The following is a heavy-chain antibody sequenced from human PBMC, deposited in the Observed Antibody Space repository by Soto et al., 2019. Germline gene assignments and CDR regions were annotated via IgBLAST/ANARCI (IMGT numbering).Heavy chain of an antibody. V-gene: IGHV1-8*01. Sequence: QVQLVQSGAEVKKPGASVKVSCKASGYTFTSYDINWVRQATGQGLEWMGWMNPNSGNTGYAQKFQGRVTMTRNTSISTAYMELSSLRSEDTAVYYCASWGKGLGYCSGGSCYAEYFQHWGQGTLVTVSS. CDR2: MNPNSGNT. CDR3: ASWGKGLGYCSGGSCYAEYFQH. J-gene: IGHJ1*01. D-gene: IGHD2-15*01. CDR1: GYTFTSYD.